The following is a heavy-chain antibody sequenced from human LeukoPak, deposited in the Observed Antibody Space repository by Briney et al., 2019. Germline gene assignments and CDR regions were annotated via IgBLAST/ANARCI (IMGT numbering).Heavy chain of an antibody. CDR2: LYTSGTT. J-gene: IGHJ4*02. V-gene: IGHV4-61*09. CDR3: ARAGGSVGWYGTIDS. D-gene: IGHD6-19*01. Sequence: PSGTLSLTCTVSGGSISSGSYYWTWIRQPAGKGLEWIGHLYTSGTTSYNPSLQSRVTISADTSRHQFSLRLTSVTAADTAVYYCARAGGSVGWYGTIDSWGQGTLVTVSS. CDR1: GGSISSGSYY.